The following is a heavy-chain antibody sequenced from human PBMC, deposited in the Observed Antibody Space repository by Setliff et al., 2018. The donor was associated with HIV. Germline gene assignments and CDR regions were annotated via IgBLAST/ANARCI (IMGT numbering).Heavy chain of an antibody. J-gene: IGHJ6*02. CDR3: AIVGDYNFWSGYKYNYYYGMDV. CDR1: TFDDYT. Sequence: TFDDYTMHWVRQVPGKGLEWLSLISWDGSSTYYADSVKGRFTISRDNSKNTLYLQMNSLRAEDTAVYYCAIVGDYNFWSGYKYNYYYGMDVWGQGTTVTVSS. D-gene: IGHD3-3*01. CDR2: ISWDGSST. V-gene: IGHV3-43*01.